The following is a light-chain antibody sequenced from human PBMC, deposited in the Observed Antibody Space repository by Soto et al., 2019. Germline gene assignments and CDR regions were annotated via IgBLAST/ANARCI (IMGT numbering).Light chain of an antibody. V-gene: IGKV3-20*01. CDR2: GAS. J-gene: IGKJ2*01. Sequence: EIVLTQSPGTLSLSPGERATLSCRASQSITSSYLAWYQQKPGQAPRLLIYGASRGATDIPDRFSGSGSGTDFTLTISRLEPEDFAVYFCQLYDSSSYTFGQGTQLEIK. CDR3: QLYDSSSYT. CDR1: QSITSSY.